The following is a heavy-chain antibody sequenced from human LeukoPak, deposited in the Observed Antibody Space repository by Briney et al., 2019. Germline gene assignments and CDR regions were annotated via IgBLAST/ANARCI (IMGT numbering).Heavy chain of an antibody. CDR2: ISAYNGNT. CDR3: ARNPTYYDSSGYGPNYYYYYMDV. V-gene: IGHV1-18*01. Sequence: ASVKVSCKASGYTFTSYGISWVRQAPGQGLEWMGWISAYNGNTNYAQKLQGRVTMTTDTSTSTAYMELRSLRSDDTAVYYCARNPTYYDSSGYGPNYYYYYMDVWGKGTTVTVSS. J-gene: IGHJ6*03. CDR1: GYTFTSYG. D-gene: IGHD3-22*01.